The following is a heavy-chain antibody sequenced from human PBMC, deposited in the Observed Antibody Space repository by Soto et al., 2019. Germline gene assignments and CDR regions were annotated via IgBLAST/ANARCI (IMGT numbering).Heavy chain of an antibody. CDR3: ARDLRHVRITMIVVVINRHYYGMDV. CDR2: ISAYNGNT. CDR1: GYTFTSYG. J-gene: IGHJ6*02. V-gene: IGHV1-18*01. D-gene: IGHD3-22*01. Sequence: ASVKVSCKASGYTFTSYGISWVRQAPGQGLEWMGWISAYNGNTNYAQKLQGRVTMTTDTSTSTAYMELRSLRSDDTAVYYCARDLRHVRITMIVVVINRHYYGMDVWGQGTTVTVSS.